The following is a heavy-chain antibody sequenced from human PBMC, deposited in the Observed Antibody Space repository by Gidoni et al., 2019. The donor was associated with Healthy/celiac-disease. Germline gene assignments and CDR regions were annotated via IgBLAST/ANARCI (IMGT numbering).Heavy chain of an antibody. CDR3: ARAKSIVVVPAAMKRTNWFDP. CDR2: INHSGST. D-gene: IGHD2-2*01. Sequence: QVQLQQWGAGLLKPSETLSLTCAVYGGSFSGYYWSWIRQPPGKGLEWIGEINHSGSTNYNPSLKSRVTISVDTSKNQFSLKLSSVTAADTAVYYCARAKSIVVVPAAMKRTNWFDPWGQGTLVTVSS. CDR1: GGSFSGYY. J-gene: IGHJ5*02. V-gene: IGHV4-34*01.